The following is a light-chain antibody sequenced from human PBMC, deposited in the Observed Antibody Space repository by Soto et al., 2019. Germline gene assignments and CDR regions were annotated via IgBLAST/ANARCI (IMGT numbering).Light chain of an antibody. Sequence: QSALTQPPSASGSPGQSVTISCTGTSSDVGGYEYVSWYQQHPGKAPKLIIYDVLRRPSGVPDRFSGSKSANTASLTVSGLQAEDEADYYCISFAGSHYVFGTGTEVTVL. CDR2: DVL. J-gene: IGLJ1*01. V-gene: IGLV2-8*01. CDR1: SSDVGGYEY. CDR3: ISFAGSHYV.